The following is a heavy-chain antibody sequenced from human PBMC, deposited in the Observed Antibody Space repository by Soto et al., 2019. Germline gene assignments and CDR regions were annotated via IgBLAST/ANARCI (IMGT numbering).Heavy chain of an antibody. CDR3: ARPLTGTTSLYYYYGMDV. V-gene: IGHV5-10-1*01. Sequence: GESLKISCKGSGYSFTIYWISWVRQMPGKGLEWMGRIDPSDSYTNYSPSFQGHVTISADKSISTAYPQWSSLKASDTAMYYCARPLTGTTSLYYYYGMDVWGQGTTVTVSS. D-gene: IGHD1-7*01. J-gene: IGHJ6*02. CDR1: GYSFTIYW. CDR2: IDPSDSYT.